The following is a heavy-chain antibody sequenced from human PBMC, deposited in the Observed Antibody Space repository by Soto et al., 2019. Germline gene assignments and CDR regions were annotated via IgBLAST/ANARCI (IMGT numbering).Heavy chain of an antibody. CDR3: ARYGSQVYYYDSSGYLHY. Sequence: ASVKVSCKASGYTFTSYGISWVRQAPGQGLEWMGWISAYNGNTNYAQKLQGRVTMTTDTSTSTAYMELRSLRSDDTAVYYCARYGSQVYYYDSSGYLHYWGQGTLVTVSS. V-gene: IGHV1-18*01. D-gene: IGHD3-22*01. CDR2: ISAYNGNT. J-gene: IGHJ4*02. CDR1: GYTFTSYG.